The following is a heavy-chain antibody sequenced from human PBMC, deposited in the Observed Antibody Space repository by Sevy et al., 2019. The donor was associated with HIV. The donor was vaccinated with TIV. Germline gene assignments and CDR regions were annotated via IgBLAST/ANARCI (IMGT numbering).Heavy chain of an antibody. J-gene: IGHJ5*02. Sequence: GGSRRLSCAASGFTFSSYAMSWVRQAPGKGLEWVSAISGSGGSTYYADSVKGRFTISRDNSKNTLYLQMNSLRAEDTAVYYCAKDTGDYVWGSYRPNWFDPWGQGTLVTVSS. CDR3: AKDTGDYVWGSYRPNWFDP. D-gene: IGHD3-16*02. CDR1: GFTFSSYA. CDR2: ISGSGGST. V-gene: IGHV3-23*01.